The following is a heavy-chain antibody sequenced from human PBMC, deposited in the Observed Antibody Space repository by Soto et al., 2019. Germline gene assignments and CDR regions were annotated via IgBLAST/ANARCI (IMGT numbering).Heavy chain of an antibody. CDR1: GYSISSGYF. CDR3: ARDSSGYNWFDP. V-gene: IGHV4-38-2*02. D-gene: IGHD3-22*01. Sequence: KPSETLSLTCAVSGYSISSGYFWGWIRQPPGKGLEWIGTIYHSGTTYVNPSLKSRVTISVDTSKNQVSLKVSSVTAADTAVYYCARDSSGYNWFDPWGQGTPVTVSS. J-gene: IGHJ5*02. CDR2: IYHSGTT.